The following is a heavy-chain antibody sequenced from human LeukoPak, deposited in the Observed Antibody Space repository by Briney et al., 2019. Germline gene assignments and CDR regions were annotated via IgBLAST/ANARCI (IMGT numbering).Heavy chain of an antibody. Sequence: ASVKVSCKVSGYTLTELSMHWVRQAPGKGLEWMGGFDPEDGETIYAQKFQGRVTMTEDTSTDTAYMDLSSPRSEDTAVYYCATDGPRDDRAWDYVWGSYRYLQAFDIWGQGTMVTVSS. CDR2: FDPEDGET. CDR3: ATDGPRDDRAWDYVWGSYRYLQAFDI. D-gene: IGHD3-16*02. V-gene: IGHV1-24*01. CDR1: GYTLTELS. J-gene: IGHJ3*02.